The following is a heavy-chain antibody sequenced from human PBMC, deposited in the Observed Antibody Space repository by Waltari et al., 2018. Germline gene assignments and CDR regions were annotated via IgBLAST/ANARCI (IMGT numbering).Heavy chain of an antibody. Sequence: QVQLQESGPGLVKPSGTLSLTCAVSGGSISSSNWWSWVRQPPGKGLEWIGEIYHSGSTNDNPSLKSRVTIAVDKSKNQFSLKLSSVTAADTAVYYCARARYDYIWGSYPGLDYWGQGTLVTVSS. D-gene: IGHD3-16*01. CDR2: IYHSGST. CDR1: GGSISSSNW. CDR3: ARARYDYIWGSYPGLDY. V-gene: IGHV4-4*02. J-gene: IGHJ4*02.